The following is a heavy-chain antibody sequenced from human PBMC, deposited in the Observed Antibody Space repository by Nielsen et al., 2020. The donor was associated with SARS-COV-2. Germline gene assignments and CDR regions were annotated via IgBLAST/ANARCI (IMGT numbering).Heavy chain of an antibody. CDR1: GVTFRHYA. Sequence: GGSLRLSCAASGVTFRHYAMTWVRQAPGKGLEWVSGISNSGDSTYYTDSVKGRFTISRDNAKNTLYLEVNSLRVDDTAIYYCAKGLDNWFDPWGQGTLVTVSS. CDR3: AKGLDNWFDP. CDR2: ISNSGDST. J-gene: IGHJ5*02. V-gene: IGHV3-23*01.